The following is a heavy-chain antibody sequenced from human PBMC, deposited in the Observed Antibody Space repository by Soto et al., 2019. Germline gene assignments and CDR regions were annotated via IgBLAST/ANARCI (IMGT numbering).Heavy chain of an antibody. V-gene: IGHV3-30-3*01. J-gene: IGHJ6*02. CDR3: AKDFHQDWVQDYYYGMDV. Sequence: QVQLVESGGGVVQPGGSLRLSCEASGFTFSNFNMHWVRQAPGKGLEWVAVISYEVTKTQYADSVKGRFTISRDNSKRTLYLHMSRLRAEDTAVYYWAKDFHQDWVQDYYYGMDVWGQGTTVTVSS. CDR1: GFTFSNFN. CDR2: ISYEVTKT. D-gene: IGHD5-18*01.